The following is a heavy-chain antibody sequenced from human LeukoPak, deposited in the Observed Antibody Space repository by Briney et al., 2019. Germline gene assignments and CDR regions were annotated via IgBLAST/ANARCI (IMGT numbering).Heavy chain of an antibody. CDR3: AREGYPDYFDH. J-gene: IGHJ4*02. D-gene: IGHD2-15*01. CDR1: GGSISSYY. V-gene: IGHV4-4*07. CDR2: IYSSGNT. Sequence: PSETLSLTCTVSGGSISSYYWTWIRQPAGKGLEWIGRIYSSGNTNYNPSLKSRVTMSVDMSNNHFSLRLSSVTAADTAVYYCAREGYPDYFDHWGQGSLVTVSS.